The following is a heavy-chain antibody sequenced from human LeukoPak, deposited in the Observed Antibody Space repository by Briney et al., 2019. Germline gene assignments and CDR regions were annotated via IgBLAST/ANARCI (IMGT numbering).Heavy chain of an antibody. Sequence: SGGSLRLSCAASGFTFSSYWMNWVRQAPGKGLEWVSSISSSSSYIYYADSVKGRFTISRDNAKNSLYLQMNSLRAEDTAVYYCARVPGYSSSPTKDYWGQGTLVTVSS. J-gene: IGHJ4*02. CDR2: ISSSSSYI. V-gene: IGHV3-21*01. D-gene: IGHD6-13*01. CDR1: GFTFSSYW. CDR3: ARVPGYSSSPTKDY.